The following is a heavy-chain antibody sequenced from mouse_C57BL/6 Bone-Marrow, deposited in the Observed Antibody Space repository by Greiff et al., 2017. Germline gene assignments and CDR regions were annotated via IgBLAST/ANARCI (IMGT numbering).Heavy chain of an antibody. V-gene: IGHV5-4*03. J-gene: IGHJ4*01. Sequence: EVMLVESGGGLVKPGGSLTLSCAASGFTFSSYAMSWVRQTPEKRLEWVSTISDGGSYTYYPDNVKGRFTISRDNAKNNLYLQMSHLKSEDTAMYYCARGGLPYYAMDYWGQGTSVTVSS. CDR3: ARGGLPYYAMDY. CDR2: ISDGGSYT. D-gene: IGHD2-2*01. CDR1: GFTFSSYA.